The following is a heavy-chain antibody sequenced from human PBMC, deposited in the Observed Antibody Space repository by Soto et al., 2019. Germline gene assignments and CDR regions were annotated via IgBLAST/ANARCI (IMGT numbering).Heavy chain of an antibody. D-gene: IGHD4-17*01. CDR1: GGSISSGGYY. V-gene: IGHV4-31*03. Sequence: QVQLQESGPGLVKPSQTLSLTCTVSGGSISSGGYYWSWIRQHPGKGLEWIGYIYYSGSTYYNPSLKSRITISVDTSKNQFSLKLSSVTAADTAVYYCARGMEVTTPYYMDVWGNGTTVTVSS. J-gene: IGHJ6*03. CDR3: ARGMEVTTPYYMDV. CDR2: IYYSGST.